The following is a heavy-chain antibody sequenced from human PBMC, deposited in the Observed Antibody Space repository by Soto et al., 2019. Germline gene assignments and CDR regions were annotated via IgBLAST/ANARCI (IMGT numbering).Heavy chain of an antibody. CDR3: AKGRRAARYYYGMDV. V-gene: IGHV3-23*01. D-gene: IGHD6-13*01. J-gene: IGHJ6*02. CDR1: GFTFSSYA. Sequence: PVGSLRLSCAASGFTFSSYAMSWVRQAPGKGLEWVSAISGSGGSTYYADSVKGRFTISRDNSKNTLYLQMNSLRAEDTAVYYCAKGRRAARYYYGMDVWGQGTTVTVSS. CDR2: ISGSGGST.